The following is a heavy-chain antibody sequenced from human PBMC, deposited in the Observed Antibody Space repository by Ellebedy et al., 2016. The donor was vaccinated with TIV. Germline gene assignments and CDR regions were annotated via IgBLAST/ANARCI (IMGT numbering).Heavy chain of an antibody. Sequence: GESLKISCKGSGSSFTSYWIGWVRQMPGKGLEWMGIIYPCYSDTRYSPSFQGHVTISADKSISTAYLQWSSLKASDTAMYYCARSTPYGDNVEGDYWGQGTLVTVSS. CDR3: ARSTPYGDNVEGDY. V-gene: IGHV5-51*01. CDR1: GSSFTSYW. J-gene: IGHJ4*02. D-gene: IGHD4-17*01. CDR2: IYPCYSDT.